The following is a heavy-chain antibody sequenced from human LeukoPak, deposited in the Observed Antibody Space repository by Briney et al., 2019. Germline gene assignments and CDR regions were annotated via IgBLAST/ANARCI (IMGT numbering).Heavy chain of an antibody. V-gene: IGHV3-48*02. D-gene: IGHD3-3*01. J-gene: IGHJ4*02. CDR3: ARVLFFAAY. Sequence: PGGSLRLSCTASGFTSTSYSINWVRQAPGKGLEWVSYISSISSTIYYADTVKGRFTTSRDNATKSLYLQMNSLRDEDMSVYYGARVLFFAAYWGEGSLVTVSS. CDR1: GFTSTSYS. CDR2: ISSISSTI.